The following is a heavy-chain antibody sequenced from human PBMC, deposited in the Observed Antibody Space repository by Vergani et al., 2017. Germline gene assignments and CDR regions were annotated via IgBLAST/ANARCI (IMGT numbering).Heavy chain of an antibody. Sequence: QVQLVQSGAEVKKPGASVKVSCKASGYTFTSYYMHWVRQASGQGLEWMGIINPSGGSTSYAQKFQGRVTMTRDTSTSTVYMELSSLRSEDTAVYYCARDPRSGSYSDAFDIWGQGTMVTVSS. CDR1: GYTFTSYY. CDR2: INPSGGST. CDR3: ARDPRSGSYSDAFDI. J-gene: IGHJ3*02. D-gene: IGHD1-26*01. V-gene: IGHV1-46*01.